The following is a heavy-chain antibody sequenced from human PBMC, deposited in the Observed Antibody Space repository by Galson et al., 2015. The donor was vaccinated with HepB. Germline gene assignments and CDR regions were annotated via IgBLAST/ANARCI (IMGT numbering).Heavy chain of an antibody. CDR2: IDPSDSYT. CDR1: GYTFDKYW. Sequence: QSGAEVKKPGESLRISCKGSGYTFDKYWIRWARQMPGKGLEWMGRIDPSDSYTMYTPSFQGRVTISADKSINTAYLQWTSLKASDSAIYYCARTDTASLRFGADSWGQGTLVIVSS. J-gene: IGHJ5*01. V-gene: IGHV5-10-1*01. CDR3: ARTDTASLRFGADS. D-gene: IGHD5-18*01.